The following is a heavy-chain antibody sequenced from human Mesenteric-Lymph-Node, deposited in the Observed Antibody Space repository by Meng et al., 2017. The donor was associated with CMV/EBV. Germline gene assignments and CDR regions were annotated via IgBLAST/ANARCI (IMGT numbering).Heavy chain of an antibody. D-gene: IGHD3-9*01. CDR3: AGYFRSSFDY. J-gene: IGHJ4*02. Sequence: ASVKVSCKASGHTFTGYYIHWLRQAPGQGLEWMGWVNPNYGGADYAHNFQGRVTMTRDTTISTFYMELSSLTSDDTAVYYCAGYFRSSFDYWGQGTLVTVSS. CDR2: VNPNYGGA. V-gene: IGHV1-2*02. CDR1: GHTFTGYY.